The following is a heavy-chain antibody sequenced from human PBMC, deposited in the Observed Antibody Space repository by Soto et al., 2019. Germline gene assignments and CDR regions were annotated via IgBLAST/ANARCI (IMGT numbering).Heavy chain of an antibody. CDR1: GFTFSDYE. Sequence: GGSLRLSCAASGFTFSDYEMTWVRQAPGKDLEWVSYISSSAAAIYYTDSVRGRFTISRDNSKITVYLQMNSLRAEDTAVYYCAKDRAFNYFYGMDVWGQGTTVTVSS. CDR3: AKDRAFNYFYGMDV. CDR2: ISSSAAAI. V-gene: IGHV3-48*03. J-gene: IGHJ6*02. D-gene: IGHD3-10*01.